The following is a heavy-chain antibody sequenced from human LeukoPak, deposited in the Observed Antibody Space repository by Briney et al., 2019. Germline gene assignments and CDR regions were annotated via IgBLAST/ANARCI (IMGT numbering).Heavy chain of an antibody. Sequence: ASVNVSCKTSASTFTNYGITWVRQAPGQGLKWMGGINTHKGNTYFSREFQDRVFLTTDASTTTAYMGLRSLRSDDTAIYYCATYFSGSGSFTTRFDHWGQGTLVTVSS. D-gene: IGHD3-10*01. CDR1: ASTFTNYG. V-gene: IGHV1-18*04. CDR3: ATYFSGSGSFTTRFDH. CDR2: INTHKGNT. J-gene: IGHJ4*02.